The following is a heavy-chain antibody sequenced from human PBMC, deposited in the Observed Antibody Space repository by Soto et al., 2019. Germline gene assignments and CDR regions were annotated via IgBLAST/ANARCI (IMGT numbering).Heavy chain of an antibody. CDR3: AKACVYPGYCSGVSY. J-gene: IGHJ4*02. D-gene: IGHD2-15*01. CDR1: GFTFSSYA. CDR2: ISGSGGST. V-gene: IGHV3-23*01. Sequence: GGSLRLSCAASGFTFSSYAMSWVRQAPGKGLEWVSAISGSGGSTYYADSVKGRFTISRDNSKNTLYLQMNSLRAEDTAVYYCAKACVYPGYCSGVSYWGQGTLVTVSS.